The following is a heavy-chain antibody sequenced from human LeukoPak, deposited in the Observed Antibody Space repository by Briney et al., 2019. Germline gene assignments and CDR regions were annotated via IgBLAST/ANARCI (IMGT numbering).Heavy chain of an antibody. CDR1: GFTFSSYG. CDR2: IRYDGSNK. J-gene: IGHJ4*02. V-gene: IGHV3-30*02. Sequence: PGGSLRLSCAASGFTFSSYGMHWVRQAPGKGLEWVAFIRYDGSNKYYADSVKGRFTISRDNSKNTLYLQMNSLRAEDTAVYYCAKDXTLLRPSSPXYWGQGTXVTVS. CDR3: AKDXTLLRPSSPXY. D-gene: IGHD1-14*01.